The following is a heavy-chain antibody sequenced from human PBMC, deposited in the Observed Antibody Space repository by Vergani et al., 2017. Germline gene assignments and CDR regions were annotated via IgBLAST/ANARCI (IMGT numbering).Heavy chain of an antibody. V-gene: IGHV1-69*17. Sequence: QVQLVQSGAEVKKPGSSVKVSCKASGGTFSSYAISWVRQAPGPGLEWMGGIIPIFGLANYAQKFQGRVTLTRNTSISTAYMELSSLRSEDTAVYYTARGLRRIAARHPKKTYYDGMDVWGQGTTVTVSS. CDR2: IIPIFGLA. D-gene: IGHD6-6*01. J-gene: IGHJ6*02. CDR1: GGTFSSYA. CDR3: ARGLRRIAARHPKKTYYDGMDV.